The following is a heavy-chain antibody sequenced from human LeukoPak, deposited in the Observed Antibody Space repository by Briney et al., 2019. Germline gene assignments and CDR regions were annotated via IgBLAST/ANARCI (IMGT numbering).Heavy chain of an antibody. D-gene: IGHD6-19*01. CDR1: GFTFSNYG. CDR2: ITGSGGST. J-gene: IGHJ4*02. V-gene: IGHV3-23*01. Sequence: QPGGSLRLSCAASGFTFSNYGLSWVRQAPGEGLEWVSGITGSGGSTYYADSVKGRFTISRDNSKNTLYLQTNSLRAEDTAVYYCAKKTLRTPVGSGWRFDYWGQGTLVTVSS. CDR3: AKKTLRTPVGSGWRFDY.